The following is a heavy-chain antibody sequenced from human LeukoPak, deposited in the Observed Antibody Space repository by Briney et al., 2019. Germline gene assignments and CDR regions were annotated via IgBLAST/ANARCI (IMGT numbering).Heavy chain of an antibody. V-gene: IGHV4-34*01. CDR3: ARLPSRRGVFNRGDFIVVPAATTDY. CDR2: INHSGST. Sequence: SETLSLTCAVYGGSFSGYYWSWIRQPPGKGLEWIGEINHSGSTNYNPSLKSRVTISVDTSKNQFSLKLSSVTAADTAVYYCARLPSRRGVFNRGDFIVVPAATTDYWGQGTLVTVSS. J-gene: IGHJ4*02. CDR1: GGSFSGYY. D-gene: IGHD2-2*01.